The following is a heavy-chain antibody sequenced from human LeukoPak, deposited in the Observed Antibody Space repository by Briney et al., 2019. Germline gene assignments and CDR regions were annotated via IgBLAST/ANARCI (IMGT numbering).Heavy chain of an antibody. D-gene: IGHD4-17*01. J-gene: IGHJ4*02. CDR3: AKDRGWQYADYETVAVEH. Sequence: ASVKVSCKASGYTFTSYGISWVRQAPGQGLEWMGWISVYTGKTYHAQKFQARVTMTTDTSTTTAYMELRSLRSDDTAVYYCAKDRGWQYADYETVAVEHWGQGTLVTVSS. CDR2: ISVYTGKT. V-gene: IGHV1-18*01. CDR1: GYTFTSYG.